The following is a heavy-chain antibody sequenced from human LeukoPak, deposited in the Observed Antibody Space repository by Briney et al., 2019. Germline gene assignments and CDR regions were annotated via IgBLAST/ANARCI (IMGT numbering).Heavy chain of an antibody. Sequence: PGGSLRLSCTAPGLNFRTSWMSWVRQSPGKGLEFLANIRYDGTVKNYMDSVKGRFTISRDNPKNSLYLQMDSLRADDTAVYYCARDPDSSSFDYWGQGVLVTVSS. V-gene: IGHV3-7*01. CDR3: ARDPDSSSFDY. J-gene: IGHJ4*02. D-gene: IGHD6-13*01. CDR1: GLNFRTSW. CDR2: IRYDGTVK.